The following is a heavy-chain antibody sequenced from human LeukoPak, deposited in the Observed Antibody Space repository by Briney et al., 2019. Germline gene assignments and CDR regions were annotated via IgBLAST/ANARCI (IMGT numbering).Heavy chain of an antibody. CDR3: AREGIAARPIAEY. V-gene: IGHV3-23*01. D-gene: IGHD6-6*01. CDR2: ISGSGGST. J-gene: IGHJ4*02. CDR1: GFTFSSYA. Sequence: GGSLRLSCAASGFTFSSYAMSWVRQAPGKGLEWVSAISGSGGSTYYADSVKGRFTISRDNSKNTLSLQMNSLRAEDTALYYCAREGIAARPIAEYWGQGTLVTVSS.